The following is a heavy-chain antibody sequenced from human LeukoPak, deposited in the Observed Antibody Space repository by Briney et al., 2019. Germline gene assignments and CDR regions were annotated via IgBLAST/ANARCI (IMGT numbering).Heavy chain of an antibody. D-gene: IGHD6-13*01. CDR1: GYTFTSYG. Sequence: ASVKVSCKASGYTFTSYGISWVRQAPGQGLEWMGWISAYNGNTNYAQKLQGRVTMTTDTSTSTAYMELRSLRSDDTAVYYCARSAHSSSWRDGAFDIWGQGTMVTVSS. V-gene: IGHV1-18*01. CDR2: ISAYNGNT. CDR3: ARSAHSSSWRDGAFDI. J-gene: IGHJ3*02.